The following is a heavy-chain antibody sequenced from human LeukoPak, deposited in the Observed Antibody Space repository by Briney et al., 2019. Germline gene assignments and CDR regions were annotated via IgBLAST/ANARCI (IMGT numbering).Heavy chain of an antibody. CDR1: GFTFSNHW. J-gene: IGHJ3*02. CDR2: MDRAGSEK. V-gene: IGHV3-7*03. Sequence: GGSLRLSCAASGFTFSNHWMIWVRQAPGKGLEWVANMDRAGSEKNYMGSVKDRFIISRDNTQNSLHLQMNNLKSEDTAVYYCVRDVSPGSRSAWYDALDIWGQGTMVTVSS. D-gene: IGHD6-19*01. CDR3: VRDVSPGSRSAWYDALDI.